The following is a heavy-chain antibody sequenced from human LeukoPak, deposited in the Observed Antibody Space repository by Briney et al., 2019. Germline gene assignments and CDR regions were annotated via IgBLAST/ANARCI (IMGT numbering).Heavy chain of an antibody. D-gene: IGHD4-17*01. Sequence: ASVKVSCKASGYTFTGYYMHWVRQAPGQGLEWMGWINPNSGGTNYAQKFQGRVTMTRDTSISTAYMELRSLRSDDTAVYYCARGDYGDYISGYWGQGTLVTVSS. CDR2: INPNSGGT. CDR3: ARGDYGDYISGY. V-gene: IGHV1-2*02. CDR1: GYTFTGYY. J-gene: IGHJ4*02.